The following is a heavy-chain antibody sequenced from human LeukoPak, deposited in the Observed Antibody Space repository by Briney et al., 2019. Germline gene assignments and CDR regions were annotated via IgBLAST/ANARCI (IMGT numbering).Heavy chain of an antibody. D-gene: IGHD1-26*01. CDR3: ARVGATKNWFDP. CDR1: GYTFTGYY. Sequence: ASVKVSCKASGYTFTGYYMHWVRQAPGQGLEWMGWINPNSGGTNYAQKFQGRVTMTWDTSISTAYMELSRLRSDDTAVYYCARVGATKNWFDPWGQGTLVTVSS. V-gene: IGHV1-2*02. J-gene: IGHJ5*02. CDR2: INPNSGGT.